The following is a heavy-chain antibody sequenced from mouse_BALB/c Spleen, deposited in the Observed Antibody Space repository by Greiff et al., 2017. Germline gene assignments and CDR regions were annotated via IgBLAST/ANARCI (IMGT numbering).Heavy chain of an antibody. J-gene: IGHJ2*01. CDR2: IYPGSGST. D-gene: IGHD2-3*01. V-gene: IGHV1-55*01. CDR3: ASCDGYFHYFDY. CDR1: GYNFTSYW. Sequence: QVQLQQPGAELVKPGASVKLSCKASGYNFTSYWINWVKLRPGQGLEWIGDIYPGSGSTNYNEKFKSKATLTVDTSSSTAYMQLSSLATEDSALYICASCDGYFHYFDYWGQGTPLTVSS.